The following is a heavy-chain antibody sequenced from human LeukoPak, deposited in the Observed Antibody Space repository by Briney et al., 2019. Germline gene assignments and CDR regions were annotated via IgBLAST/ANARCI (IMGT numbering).Heavy chain of an antibody. V-gene: IGHV3-23*01. CDR1: GFTFSSYA. J-gene: IGHJ4*02. CDR2: ISGSGGST. Sequence: GGSLRLSCAASGFTFSSYAMSWVRQAPGKGLERVSAISGSGGSTYYADSVKGRFSISRDNSKNTLYLQMSSLRTEDTAVYYCARDRVTGTLDFDSWGQGTLVTVSS. D-gene: IGHD1-7*01. CDR3: ARDRVTGTLDFDS.